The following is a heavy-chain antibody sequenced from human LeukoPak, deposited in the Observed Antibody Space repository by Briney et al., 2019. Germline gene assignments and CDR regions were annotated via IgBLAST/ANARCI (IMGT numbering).Heavy chain of an antibody. V-gene: IGHV4-34*01. D-gene: IGHD4-17*01. CDR1: GGSFSAYY. J-gene: IGHJ4*02. Sequence: SETLSLTCAVSGGSFSAYYWTWIRQPPGNRLEWIGEINHSGSANYNPSLKSRVTISLDTSKNQFSLKLSSVTAADTAVYYCASGQGTVTTHWGQGTLVTVSS. CDR3: ASGQGTVTTH. CDR2: INHSGSA.